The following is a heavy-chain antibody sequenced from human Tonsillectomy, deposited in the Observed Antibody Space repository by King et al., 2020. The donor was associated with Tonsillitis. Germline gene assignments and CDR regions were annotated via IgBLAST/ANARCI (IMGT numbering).Heavy chain of an antibody. D-gene: IGHD3-22*01. J-gene: IGHJ4*02. CDR2: INQDGSEK. CDR3: GRGTAMIEVMIDV. V-gene: IGHV3-7*01. Sequence: VQLVESGGDLVQPGGSLRLSCAVSGITFSHYYMSWVRQAPGRGLEWVANINQDGSEKYYVDSVKGRFTISRDNAENSLYLQMNSLRDEDTAVYYCGRGTAMIEVMIDVWGQETLVTVSS. CDR1: GITFSHYY.